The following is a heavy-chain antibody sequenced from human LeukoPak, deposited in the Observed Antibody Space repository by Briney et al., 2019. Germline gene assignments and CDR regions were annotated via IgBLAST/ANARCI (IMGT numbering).Heavy chain of an antibody. CDR3: ARGRVITIFGVVKWKVAFDI. CDR1: GGSFSGYY. Sequence: SETLSLTCAVYGGSFSGYYWSWIRQPPGKGLEWIGEINHSGSTNYNPSLKSRVTISVDTSKNQFSLKLSSVTAADTAVYYCARGRVITIFGVVKWKVAFDIWGQGTMVTVSS. CDR2: INHSGST. V-gene: IGHV4-34*01. J-gene: IGHJ3*02. D-gene: IGHD3-3*01.